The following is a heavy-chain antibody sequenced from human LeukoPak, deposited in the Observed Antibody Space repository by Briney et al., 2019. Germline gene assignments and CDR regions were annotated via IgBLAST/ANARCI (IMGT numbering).Heavy chain of an antibody. CDR2: ISGSGLST. CDR1: GFTFSSYA. CDR3: ARDGIAAADYYFDY. V-gene: IGHV3-23*01. D-gene: IGHD6-13*01. J-gene: IGHJ4*02. Sequence: GGSLRLSCAASGFTFSSYAMGWVRQAPGKGLEWVSAISGSGLSTYYADSVKGRFTISRDNSKNTLYLQMNSLRAEDTAVYYCARDGIAAADYYFDYWGQGTLVTVSS.